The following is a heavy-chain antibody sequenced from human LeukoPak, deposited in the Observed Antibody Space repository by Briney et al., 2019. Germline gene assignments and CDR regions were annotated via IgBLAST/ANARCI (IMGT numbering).Heavy chain of an antibody. Sequence: PGGSLRLSCAASGFTFSSYWMNWARQAPGKGLEWVSSISSSSDYIYYVDSVKGRFTISRDNAKNSLFLQMNSLRAEDTAVYFCARGNIKFDYWGRGTLVTVSS. CDR1: GFTFSSYW. V-gene: IGHV3-21*01. CDR2: ISSSSDYI. CDR3: ARGNIKFDY. J-gene: IGHJ4*02.